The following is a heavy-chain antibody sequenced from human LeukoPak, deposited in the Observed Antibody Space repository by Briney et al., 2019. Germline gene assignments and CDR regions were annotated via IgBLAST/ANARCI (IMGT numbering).Heavy chain of an antibody. CDR1: GYSISSGFY. D-gene: IGHD3-10*01. V-gene: IGHV4-38-2*02. CDR2: IFYSGST. Sequence: SETLSLRCTVSGYSISSGFYWGWIRQPPGKALKWIGNIFYSGSTYYSPSLKSRVTISLDTSRNQFSLKLNSVTAADTAVYYCAKSNGYGLIDIWGQGTMVTVSS. J-gene: IGHJ3*02. CDR3: AKSNGYGLIDI.